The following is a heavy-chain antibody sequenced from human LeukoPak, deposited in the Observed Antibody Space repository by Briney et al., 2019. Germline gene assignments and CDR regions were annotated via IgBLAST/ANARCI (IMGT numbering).Heavy chain of an antibody. D-gene: IGHD1-7*01. CDR3: ARSPGGWNYEKGNY. CDR1: GYTFTGYY. V-gene: IGHV1-2*06. J-gene: IGHJ4*02. CDR2: INPNSGGT. Sequence: ASVKVSCKASGYTFTGYYMHWVRQAPGQGLEWMGRINPNSGGTNYAQKFQGRVTMTRDTSISTTYMELSRLRSDDTAVYYCARSPGGWNYEKGNYWGQGTLVTVSS.